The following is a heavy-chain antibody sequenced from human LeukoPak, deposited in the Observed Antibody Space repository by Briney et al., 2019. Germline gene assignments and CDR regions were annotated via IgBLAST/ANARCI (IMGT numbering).Heavy chain of an antibody. CDR1: GYTFINYG. CDR3: ARTVGATGAFDI. Sequence: GASVKLSCKASGYTFINYGLTWVRQAPGQGFEWMGWISAYTGTTNYAQTLKGRVTMPTDPSTSTAYMELRSLRSDDTAVYYCARTVGATGAFDIWGQGTMVTVSS. CDR2: ISAYTGTT. J-gene: IGHJ3*02. D-gene: IGHD1-26*01. V-gene: IGHV1-18*01.